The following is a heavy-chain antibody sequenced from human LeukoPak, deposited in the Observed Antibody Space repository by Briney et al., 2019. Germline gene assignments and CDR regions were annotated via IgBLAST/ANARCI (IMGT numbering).Heavy chain of an antibody. CDR2: ITSSSSNI. Sequence: GGSRRLSCAASGFTFSSYSMNWLRQPAGKELECVSFITSSSSNIYYADSVKGRFTISRDNAKNSLYLQMNSLRAEDTAVYYCAREVVVPAAMRWDYYYYGMDVWGKGTTVTVSS. V-gene: IGHV3-21*01. CDR1: GFTFSSYS. J-gene: IGHJ6*04. CDR3: AREVVVPAAMRWDYYYYGMDV. D-gene: IGHD2-2*01.